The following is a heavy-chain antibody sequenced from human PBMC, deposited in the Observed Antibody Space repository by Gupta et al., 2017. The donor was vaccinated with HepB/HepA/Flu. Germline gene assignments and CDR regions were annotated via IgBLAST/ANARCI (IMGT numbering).Heavy chain of an antibody. Sequence: QVQLVQSGAEVKKPGASVKVSCKASGYTFTGYYMHWVRQAPGQGLEWMGWINPNSGGTNYAQKFQGRVTMTRDTSISTAYMELSRLRSDDTAVYYCARDRESGSYYPGYYYYMDVWGKGTTVTVSS. CDR1: GYTFTGYY. D-gene: IGHD1-26*01. V-gene: IGHV1-2*02. CDR3: ARDRESGSYYPGYYYYMDV. J-gene: IGHJ6*03. CDR2: INPNSGGT.